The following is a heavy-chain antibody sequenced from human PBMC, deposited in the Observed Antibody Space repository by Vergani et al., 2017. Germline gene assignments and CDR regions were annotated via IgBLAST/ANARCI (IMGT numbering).Heavy chain of an antibody. V-gene: IGHV3-30*01. J-gene: IGHJ4*02. CDR3: AKDSKYYYESSGHPDY. Sequence: QVQLVESGGGVVQPGRSLRLSCAASGFTFSSYAMHWVRQAPGKGLEWVAVISYDGSNKYYADPVKGRFTISRDNSKNTLYLQMNSLRAEDTALYYCAKDSKYYYESSGHPDYWGQGTLVTVSS. CDR2: ISYDGSNK. D-gene: IGHD3-22*01. CDR1: GFTFSSYA.